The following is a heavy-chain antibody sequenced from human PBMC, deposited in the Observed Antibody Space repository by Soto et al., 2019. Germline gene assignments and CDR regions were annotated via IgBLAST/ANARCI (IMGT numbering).Heavy chain of an antibody. CDR1: GGSINPYY. J-gene: IGHJ4*02. CDR3: VRDGGGPGGV. V-gene: IGHV4-4*07. Sequence: QVQLQESGPGLVKPSETLSLTCIVSGGSINPYYWSWIRQPAGKGLEWIGRIYASGTTNYNPSLESRVTMSVDTSNNHFSLRLTSVTAADTAVYYCVRDGGGPGGVWGQGTLVTVPS. CDR2: IYASGTT. D-gene: IGHD3-16*01.